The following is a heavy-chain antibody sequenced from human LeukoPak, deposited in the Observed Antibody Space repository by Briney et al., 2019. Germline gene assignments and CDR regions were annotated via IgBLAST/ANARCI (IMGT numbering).Heavy chain of an antibody. CDR2: INHSGST. D-gene: IGHD3-10*01. Sequence: KASETLSLTCAVYGGSFSGYYWSWIRQPPGKGLEWTGEINHSGSTNYNPSLKSRVTISVDTSKNQFSLKLSSATAADTAVYYGVGYYGSGSSLDYWGQGTLVTVSS. CDR3: VGYYGSGSSLDY. CDR1: GGSFSGYY. V-gene: IGHV4-34*01. J-gene: IGHJ4*02.